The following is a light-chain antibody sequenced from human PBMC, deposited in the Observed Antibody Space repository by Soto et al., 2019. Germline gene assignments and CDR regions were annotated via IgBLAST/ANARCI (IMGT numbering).Light chain of an antibody. V-gene: IGLV1-44*01. CDR1: SSNIGSNN. J-gene: IGLJ2*01. CDR3: AAWDDSLNGVV. CDR2: SSN. Sequence: QSVLTQPPSVSGTPGQRVTISCSGSSSNIGSNNVNWYQQLPGTAPKLLIYSSNQRPSGVPDRFSGSKSGTSASLAISGLQSEDEADYYCAAWDDSLNGVVFGGGTKVTVL.